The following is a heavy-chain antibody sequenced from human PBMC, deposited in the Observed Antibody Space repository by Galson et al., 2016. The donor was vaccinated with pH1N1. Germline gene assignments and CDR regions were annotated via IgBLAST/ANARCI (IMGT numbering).Heavy chain of an antibody. D-gene: IGHD7-27*01. V-gene: IGHV1-46*03. CDR3: IRDLGRLRDF. Sequence: SVKVSCKASGYTFTKEYIHWVRQAPGQGLEWMGVIDPSNGGTTFAQKFQGLVTMTRDTSTSTVYMEVSGLKSDDTAVYYCIRDLGRLRDFWGQGTLATISS. CDR1: GYTFTKEY. CDR2: IDPSNGGT. J-gene: IGHJ4*02.